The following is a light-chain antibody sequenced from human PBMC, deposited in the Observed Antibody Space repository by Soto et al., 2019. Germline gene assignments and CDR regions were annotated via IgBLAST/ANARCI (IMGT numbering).Light chain of an antibody. CDR3: QQYNNWPRT. Sequence: EIVMTQSPAILSVSPGDRATLSCRASRTININLAWYQQMPGQAPRVLIYAASTRATGIPARFSGSGSGTEFTLTISNLQSEDFAVYYRQQYNNWPRTFGQGTKVEIK. CDR2: AAS. V-gene: IGKV3-15*01. J-gene: IGKJ1*01. CDR1: RTININ.